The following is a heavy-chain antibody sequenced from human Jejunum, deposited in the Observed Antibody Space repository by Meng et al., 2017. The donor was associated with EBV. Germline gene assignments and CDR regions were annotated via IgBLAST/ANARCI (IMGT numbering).Heavy chain of an antibody. Sequence: ETGPGMVEASETLSTTCTLSDVLISSCSHQWGWIRQPAGKGVEWIGSYYNSGSTYYNPSLKSRVTISVDTSKNQFSLKLISVTAADTDAYYCERQGPSGRTFDYWGQGTLVTVSS. D-gene: IGHD1-26*01. CDR3: ERQGPSGRTFDY. CDR1: DVLISSCSHQ. CDR2: YYNSGST. V-gene: IGHV4-39*01. J-gene: IGHJ4*02.